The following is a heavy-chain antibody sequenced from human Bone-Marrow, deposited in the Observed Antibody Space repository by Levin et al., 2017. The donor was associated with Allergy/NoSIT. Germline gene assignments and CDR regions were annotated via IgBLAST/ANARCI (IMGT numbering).Heavy chain of an antibody. CDR1: GFTFSINA. CDR3: VKEGMLGYFGG. CDR2: INAGRI. D-gene: IGHD3-10*01. Sequence: GGSLRLSCAASGFTFSINAMGWVRQAPGKGLEWVSTINAGRIYYADSVKGRFTISRDNSKNTLFLQMNSLRVEETDVYYWVKEGMLGYFGGWGQGTLVTVSS. V-gene: IGHV3-23*01. J-gene: IGHJ4*02.